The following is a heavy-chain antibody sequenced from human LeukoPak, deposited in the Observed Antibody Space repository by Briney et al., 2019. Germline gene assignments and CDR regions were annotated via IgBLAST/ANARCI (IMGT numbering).Heavy chain of an antibody. CDR1: KFTFSSYG. J-gene: IGHJ4*02. D-gene: IGHD3-22*01. CDR2: IWYDGRNK. Sequence: GGSLRLSCAASKFTFSSYGMRWVRQAPGKGLEWVAVIWYDGRNKYYADSVKGRFTISRDNSKNTLYLQMNSLRAEDTAVYYCARGISYDSSGYYSQLFDYWGQGALVTVSS. CDR3: ARGISYDSSGYYSQLFDY. V-gene: IGHV3-33*01.